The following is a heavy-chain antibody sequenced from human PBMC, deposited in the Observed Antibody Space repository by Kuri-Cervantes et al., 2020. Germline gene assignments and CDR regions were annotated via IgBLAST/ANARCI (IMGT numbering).Heavy chain of an antibody. V-gene: IGHV3-30*02. D-gene: IGHD4-17*01. CDR2: IRYDGSNK. Sequence: GESLKISCAASGFTFSSYGMHWVRQAPGKELEWVAFIRYDGSNKYYADSVKGRFTISRDNSKNTLYLQMNSLRAEDTAVYYCARDPGLTVTTPDYWGQGTLVTVSS. CDR3: ARDPGLTVTTPDY. CDR1: GFTFSSYG. J-gene: IGHJ4*02.